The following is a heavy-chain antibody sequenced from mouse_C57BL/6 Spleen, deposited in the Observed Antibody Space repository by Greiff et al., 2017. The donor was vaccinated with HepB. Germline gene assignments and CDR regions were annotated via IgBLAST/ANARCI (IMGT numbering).Heavy chain of an antibody. V-gene: IGHV1-15*01. D-gene: IGHD2-5*01. Sequence: QVQLQQSGAELVRPGASVTLSCKASGYTFTDYEMHWVKQTPVHGLEWIGAIDPETGGTAYNQKFKGKAILTADKSSSTAYMELRSLTSEDSAVYYCTVYSNHYYAMDYWGQGTSGTVSS. CDR1: GYTFTDYE. CDR3: TVYSNHYYAMDY. CDR2: IDPETGGT. J-gene: IGHJ4*01.